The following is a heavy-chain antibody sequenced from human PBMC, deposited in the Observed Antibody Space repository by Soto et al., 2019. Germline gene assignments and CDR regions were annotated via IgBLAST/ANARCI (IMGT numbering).Heavy chain of an antibody. CDR1: GLTFSSYG. CDR3: AKEIWGGEYPTEGMDV. D-gene: IGHD3-10*01. V-gene: IGHV3-30*18. CDR2: ISHDGSNK. Sequence: QVQLVESGGGVVQTGRSLRLSCTASGLTFSSYGMHWVRQAPGKGLEWVAVISHDGSNKYYADSVKGRFTISRDNSKNTLYLQMNSLRAEDTAVYYCAKEIWGGEYPTEGMDVWGQGTTVTVSS. J-gene: IGHJ6*02.